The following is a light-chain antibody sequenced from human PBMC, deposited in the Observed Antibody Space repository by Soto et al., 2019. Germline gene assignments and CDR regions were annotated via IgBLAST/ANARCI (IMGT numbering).Light chain of an antibody. J-gene: IGKJ2*01. CDR3: QQYGSSPYT. V-gene: IGKV3D-20*01. CDR2: DAS. Sequence: DIVLTQSPATLSFSPGERATLSCGARQTVSNRYLAWYQQKPGLAPRLLIYDASSRATGIPHRFSGSGYVTDFTLTISRLEPEDFAVYYCQQYGSSPYTFGQGAKLEIQ. CDR1: QTVSNRY.